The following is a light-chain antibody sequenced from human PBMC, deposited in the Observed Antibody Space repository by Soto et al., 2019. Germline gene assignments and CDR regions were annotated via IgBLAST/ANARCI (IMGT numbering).Light chain of an antibody. V-gene: IGKV3-15*01. CDR1: QSVSAN. CDR2: GTS. CDR3: KKYSDWPRT. Sequence: EILMTQSPATLPVSPGERATLSCRASQSVSANLAWYQHKPGQAPRLLIYGTSTRATGIPARFSGSGSGTHFILSISSLQSEDFAIYYCKKYSDWPRTFGQGTKVAIK. J-gene: IGKJ1*01.